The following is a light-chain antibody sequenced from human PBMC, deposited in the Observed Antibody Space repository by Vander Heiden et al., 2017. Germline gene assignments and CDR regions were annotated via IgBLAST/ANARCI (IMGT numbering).Light chain of an antibody. CDR2: RDN. V-gene: IGLV3-9*01. CDR1: WIANKN. CDR3: QVWDDFTEGV. J-gene: IGLJ1*01. Sequence: SYELTQPLSLSVSLGQTARIICEGNWIANKNVFWYQQKPGQAPVLVMYRDNKRPSGIPERFSGSNSVSTATLIISGAQAGDEADYYCQVWDDFTEGVFGTGTRVTVL.